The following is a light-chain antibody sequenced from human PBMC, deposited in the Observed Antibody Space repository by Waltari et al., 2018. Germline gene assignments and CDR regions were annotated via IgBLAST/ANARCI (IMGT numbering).Light chain of an antibody. CDR2: CNN. J-gene: IGLJ3*02. CDR3: AAWDDSLNGWV. Sequence: QSVLTQPPSASETPGQRVTISCSGSGSNIGTNTVTWFQQFPGTAPKLLIYCNNWRPSGVPDRFSGTKSGTSASLAISGLQSEDDGDYYCAAWDDSLNGWVFGGGTKLTVL. CDR1: GSNIGTNT. V-gene: IGLV1-44*01.